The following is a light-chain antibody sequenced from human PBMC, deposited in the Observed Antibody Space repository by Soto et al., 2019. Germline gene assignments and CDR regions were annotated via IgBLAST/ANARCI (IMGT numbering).Light chain of an antibody. CDR3: QQLNSYPQT. V-gene: IGKV1-9*01. CDR2: AAS. CDR1: QGISSF. J-gene: IGKJ1*01. Sequence: DIQLTQSPSFLSASVGDRVTITCRASQGISSFLAWYQQKPGKAPKLLIYAASTLQSGVPSRFSGSGSGTEFTLTISSLQPEESATYYCQQLNSYPQTFGQGTKMDIK.